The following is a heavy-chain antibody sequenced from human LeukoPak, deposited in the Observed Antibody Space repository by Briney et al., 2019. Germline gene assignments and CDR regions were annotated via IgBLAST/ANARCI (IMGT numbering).Heavy chain of an antibody. J-gene: IGHJ4*02. CDR3: ARLTPPFDC. CDR2: INSDGSST. V-gene: IGHV3-74*01. Sequence: GGSLRLSCAASGFTFSSYWMHWFRQAPGKGLLWVARINSDGSSTNYADSVKGRFTISRDNAKNTLYLQMNSLRAEDTAVYYCARLTPPFDCWGRGTLVTVSS. CDR1: GFTFSSYW. D-gene: IGHD3-16*01.